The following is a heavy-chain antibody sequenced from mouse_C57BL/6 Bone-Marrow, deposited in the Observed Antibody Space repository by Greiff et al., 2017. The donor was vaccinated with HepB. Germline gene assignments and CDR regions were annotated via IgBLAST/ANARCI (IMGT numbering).Heavy chain of an antibody. CDR1: GYTFTSYW. CDR3: ARAVTTPVATEWYFDV. CDR2: IDPSDSYT. J-gene: IGHJ1*03. V-gene: IGHV1-69*01. D-gene: IGHD1-1*01. Sequence: QVQLQQPGAELVMPGASVKLSCKASGYTFTSYWMHWVKQRPGQGLEWIGEIDPSDSYTNYNQKFKGKSTLTVDKSSSTAYMQLSSLTSEDSAVYYCARAVTTPVATEWYFDVWGTGTTVTVSS.